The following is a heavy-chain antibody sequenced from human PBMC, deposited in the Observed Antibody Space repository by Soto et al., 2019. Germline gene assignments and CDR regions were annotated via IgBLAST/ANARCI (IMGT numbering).Heavy chain of an antibody. CDR2: IYYSGST. V-gene: IGHV4-59*01. CDR3: ARDRGSSGWYAHFDY. D-gene: IGHD6-19*01. Sequence: SETLSLTCTVSGGSISSYYWSWIRQPPGKGLEWIGYIYYSGSTNYNPSLKSRVTISVDTSKNQFSLKLSSVTAADTAVYYCARDRGSSGWYAHFDYWGQGTLVTVSS. J-gene: IGHJ4*02. CDR1: GGSISSYY.